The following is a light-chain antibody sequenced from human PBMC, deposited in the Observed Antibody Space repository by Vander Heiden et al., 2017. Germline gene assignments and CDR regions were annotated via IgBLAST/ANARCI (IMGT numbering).Light chain of an antibody. J-gene: IGLJ2*01. CDR1: NIGSKN. V-gene: IGLV3-9*01. CDR2: RDN. CDR3: QVWDSSTVV. Sequence: SSELTQPLSVSVAMGQTARITCGGSGGSNIGSKNVQWYQQRPGQAPVLVIYRDNNRPAGIPARLSGSNSENTATLTITGAQAGDEGDYYCQVWDSSTVVFGGGTKLTVL.